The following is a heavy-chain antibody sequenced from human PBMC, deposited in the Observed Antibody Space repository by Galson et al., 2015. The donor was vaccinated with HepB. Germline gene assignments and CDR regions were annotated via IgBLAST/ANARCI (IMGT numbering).Heavy chain of an antibody. Sequence: SLRLSCAASGFTVSSNYMSWVRQAPGKGLEWVSVIYSGGSTYYADSVKGRFTISRDNSKNTLYLQMNSLRAEDTAVYYCARERHLVMSPGSFDIWGQGTMVTVSS. V-gene: IGHV3-66*02. J-gene: IGHJ3*02. CDR3: ARERHLVMSPGSFDI. CDR1: GFTVSSNY. D-gene: IGHD3-16*02. CDR2: IYSGGST.